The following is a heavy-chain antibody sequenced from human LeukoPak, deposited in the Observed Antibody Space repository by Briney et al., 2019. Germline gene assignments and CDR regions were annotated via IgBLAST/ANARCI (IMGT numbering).Heavy chain of an antibody. CDR2: INTNTGNP. Sequence: ASVKVSCKASGYTSTSYAMNWVRQAPGQGLEWMGWINTNTGNPTYAQGFTGRFVLSLDTSVSTGYLQISSLKAEDTAVYYCARGGNIAAAEFPLNYWGQGTLVTVSS. CDR3: ARGGNIAAAEFPLNY. CDR1: GYTSTSYA. J-gene: IGHJ4*02. D-gene: IGHD6-13*01. V-gene: IGHV7-4-1*02.